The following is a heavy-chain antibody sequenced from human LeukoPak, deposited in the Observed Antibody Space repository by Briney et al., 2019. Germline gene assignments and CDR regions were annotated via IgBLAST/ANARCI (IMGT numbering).Heavy chain of an antibody. CDR1: GFTFSSYE. Sequence: GGSLRLSCAASGFTFSSYEMNWVRQAPGKGLEWVSVIYKNAITYYADTVKGRFTISRDNSKNTLYLQMNSLRADDTAVYYCARSLRVRGVPDYMDVWGKGTTVTISS. CDR3: ARSLRVRGVPDYMDV. J-gene: IGHJ6*03. D-gene: IGHD3-10*01. V-gene: IGHV3-53*01. CDR2: IYKNAIT.